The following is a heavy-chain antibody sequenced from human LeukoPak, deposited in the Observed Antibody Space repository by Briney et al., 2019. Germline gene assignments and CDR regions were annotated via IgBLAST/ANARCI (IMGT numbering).Heavy chain of an antibody. CDR2: IYTSGST. CDR3: ARHGPYDSSGDAFDI. CDR1: GGSISSYC. V-gene: IGHV4-4*09. D-gene: IGHD3-22*01. J-gene: IGHJ3*02. Sequence: SETLSLTCTVSGGSISSYCWSWIRQPPGKGLEWIGYIYTSGSTNYNPSLKSRVTISVDTSKNQFSLKLSSVTAADTAVYYCARHGPYDSSGDAFDIWGQGTMVTVSS.